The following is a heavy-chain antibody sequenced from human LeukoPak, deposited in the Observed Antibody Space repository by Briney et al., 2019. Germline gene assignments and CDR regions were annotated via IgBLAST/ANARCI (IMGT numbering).Heavy chain of an antibody. CDR2: INTYDGST. J-gene: IGHJ4*02. CDR1: GYTFTSFG. Sequence: ASVKVSCKASGYTFTSFGISWVRQAPGQGLEWMGWINTYDGSTKYAQKLQDRVTMTTDTSTNTAHMELGSLSSDDAAVYYCARDIYYYDTTDPKIRSDYWGQGTLVTVSS. V-gene: IGHV1-18*01. CDR3: ARDIYYYDTTDPKIRSDY. D-gene: IGHD3-22*01.